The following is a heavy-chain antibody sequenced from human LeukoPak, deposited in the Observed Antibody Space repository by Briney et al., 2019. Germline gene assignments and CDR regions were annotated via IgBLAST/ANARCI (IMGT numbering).Heavy chain of an antibody. CDR1: GGSISSNNW. CDR2: IYHSGSP. J-gene: IGHJ3*02. CDR3: ARGRDGYNLGAFDI. D-gene: IGHD5-24*01. Sequence: SGTLSLTCAVSGGSISSNNWWGWVRQPPGKGLEWIGEIYHSGSPNYNPSLKSRVTISVDTSKNQFSLKLSSVTAADTAVYYCARGRDGYNLGAFDIWGQGTMVTVSS. V-gene: IGHV4-4*02.